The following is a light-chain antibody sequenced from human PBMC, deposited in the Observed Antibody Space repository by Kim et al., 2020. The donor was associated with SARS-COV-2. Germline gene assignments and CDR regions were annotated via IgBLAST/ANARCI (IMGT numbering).Light chain of an antibody. CDR1: QDIRNY. Sequence: DIQMTQSPSSLSASVGDRVTITCQASQDIRNYLNWYQQKPGKAPKRLIYDASNLETGVPSRFSGSGSGTDFTFTISSLQPEDIATYFCQQYDNLPYTFGQGPNLEI. V-gene: IGKV1-33*01. CDR2: DAS. CDR3: QQYDNLPYT. J-gene: IGKJ2*01.